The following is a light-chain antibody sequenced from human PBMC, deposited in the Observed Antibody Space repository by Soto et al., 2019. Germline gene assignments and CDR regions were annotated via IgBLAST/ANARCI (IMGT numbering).Light chain of an antibody. CDR1: RGVSTW. V-gene: IGKV1-12*01. Sequence: DFQMTQSPSYVSASVGDSVTITCRASRGVSTWLAWYQQRPGRAPELLIQTASRVQTGVPSRFSGSGSGTEFTLTISGLQPEDSAIYYCQHTNCPFTFGPGTKV. CDR2: TAS. CDR3: QHTNCPFT. J-gene: IGKJ3*01.